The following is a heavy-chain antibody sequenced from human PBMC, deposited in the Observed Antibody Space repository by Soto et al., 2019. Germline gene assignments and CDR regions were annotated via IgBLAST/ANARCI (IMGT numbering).Heavy chain of an antibody. CDR1: GFTFTSYA. CDR3: AKGSSWDNYFYYGLDV. V-gene: IGHV3-23*01. D-gene: IGHD6-13*01. Sequence: EVHLLESGGGLVQPGGSLRLSCAASGFTFTSYAMSWVRQAAGKGLEWVSTLRGSGDRTYYADSVKGRFIISRDNLKNTLHLQMNSRRADDTAVYYCAKGSSWDNYFYYGLDVWGQGTTVTVSS. J-gene: IGHJ6*02. CDR2: LRGSGDRT.